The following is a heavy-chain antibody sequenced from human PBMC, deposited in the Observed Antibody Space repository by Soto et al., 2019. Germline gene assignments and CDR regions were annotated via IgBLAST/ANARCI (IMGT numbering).Heavy chain of an antibody. Sequence: SETLSLTCDVSGGSISSYYCSWIRQPPGKGLEWIGYIYYSGSTNYNPSLKSRVTISVDTSKNQFSLKLSSVTAADTAVYYCARHGYCSSTSCYGGYYYYYMDVSGKGTTVTVSS. D-gene: IGHD2-2*01. CDR3: ARHGYCSSTSCYGGYYYYYMDV. CDR1: GGSISSYY. V-gene: IGHV4-59*08. CDR2: IYYSGST. J-gene: IGHJ6*03.